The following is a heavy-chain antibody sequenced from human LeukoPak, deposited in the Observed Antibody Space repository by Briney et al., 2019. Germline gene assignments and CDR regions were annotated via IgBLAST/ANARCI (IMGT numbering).Heavy chain of an antibody. CDR2: IIPILGIA. J-gene: IGHJ4*02. D-gene: IGHD5-24*01. CDR1: GGTFSSYT. Sequence: SVKVSCKASGGTFSSYTISWVRQAPGQGLEWVGRIIPILGIANYAQKFQGRVTITADKSTSTAYMELSSLRSEDTAVYYCARDRGRRDGYNFEDYWGQGTLVTVSS. V-gene: IGHV1-69*04. CDR3: ARDRGRRDGYNFEDY.